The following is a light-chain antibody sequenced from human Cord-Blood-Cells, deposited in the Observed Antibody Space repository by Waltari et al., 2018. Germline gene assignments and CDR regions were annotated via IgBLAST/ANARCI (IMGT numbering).Light chain of an antibody. CDR2: DAS. CDR1: QSICSR. CDR3: QQYNSYSTT. J-gene: IGKJ2*01. Sequence: DIQMTQSPSTLSASVGDRVTITCRASQSICSRLAWYQQKPGKAPKLLIYDASSLESGVPSRFSGSGSGTEFTLTISSLQPDDFATYYCQQYNSYSTTFGQGTKLEIK. V-gene: IGKV1-5*01.